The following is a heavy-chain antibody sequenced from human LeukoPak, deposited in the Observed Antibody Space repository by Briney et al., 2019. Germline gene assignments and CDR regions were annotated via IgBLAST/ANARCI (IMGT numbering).Heavy chain of an antibody. V-gene: IGHV3-48*03. Sequence: GGSLRLSCAASGFTFSSYEMNWVRQAPGKGLEWVSYISSSGSTIYYADSVKGRFTISRDNAKNSLHLQMNSLRAEDTAVYYCALSSLSSFDYWGQGTLVTVSS. CDR2: ISSSGSTI. CDR3: ALSSLSSFDY. J-gene: IGHJ4*02. CDR1: GFTFSSYE. D-gene: IGHD6-13*01.